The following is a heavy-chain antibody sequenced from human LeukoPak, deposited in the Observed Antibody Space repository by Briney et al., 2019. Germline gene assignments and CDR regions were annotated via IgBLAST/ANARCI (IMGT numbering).Heavy chain of an antibody. CDR1: GYTFTSYD. D-gene: IGHD6-19*01. Sequence: ASVKVSCKASGYTFTSYDINWVRQATGQGLEWMGWMNPNSGNTGYAQKFQGRVTMTRNTSISTAYMELSSLRSEDTAVYYCARGPARSGWSTHVSRRLDYWGQGTLVTVSS. V-gene: IGHV1-8*01. CDR2: MNPNSGNT. J-gene: IGHJ4*02. CDR3: ARGPARSGWSTHVSRRLDY.